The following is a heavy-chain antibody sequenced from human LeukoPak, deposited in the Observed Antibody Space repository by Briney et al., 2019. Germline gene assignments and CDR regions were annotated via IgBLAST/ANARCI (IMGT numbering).Heavy chain of an antibody. Sequence: GASVKFCCKATGYNLTGYYMHWVGQATGQGLDWIGWINPNSGATKYEQKFQARVTIPRETSSSTASLARSRPTSSARAASYITRVPLEWELLGLDYWGQGTLVTVSS. CDR1: GYNLTGYY. V-gene: IGHV1-2*02. CDR3: TRVPLEWELLGLDY. D-gene: IGHD1-26*01. J-gene: IGHJ4*02. CDR2: INPNSGAT.